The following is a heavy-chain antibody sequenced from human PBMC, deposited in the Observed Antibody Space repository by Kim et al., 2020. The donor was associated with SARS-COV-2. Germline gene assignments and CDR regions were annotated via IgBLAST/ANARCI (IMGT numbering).Heavy chain of an antibody. V-gene: IGHV4-31*03. J-gene: IGHJ6*02. CDR2: IYYSGST. CDR1: GGSISSGGYY. CDR3: ARWGTYGSGSYYSQERVDGMDV. D-gene: IGHD3-10*01. Sequence: SETLSLTCTVSGGSISSGGYYWSWIRQHPGKGLEWIGYIYYSGSTYYNPSLKSRVTISVDTSKNQFSLKLSSVTAADTAVYYCARWGTYGSGSYYSQERVDGMDVWGQGTTVTVSS.